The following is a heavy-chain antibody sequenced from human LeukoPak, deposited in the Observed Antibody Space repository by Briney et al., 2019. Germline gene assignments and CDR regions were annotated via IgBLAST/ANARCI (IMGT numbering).Heavy chain of an antibody. CDR2: ISGSGGST. CDR3: ARDSAGYSYGPDY. J-gene: IGHJ4*02. CDR1: GFTFSSYG. V-gene: IGHV3-23*01. Sequence: GGSLRLSCAASGFTFSSYGMSWVRQAPGKGLERVSAISGSGGSTYYADSVKGRFTISRDNSKNTLYLQMNSLRAEDTAVYYCARDSAGYSYGPDYWGQGTLVTVSS. D-gene: IGHD5-18*01.